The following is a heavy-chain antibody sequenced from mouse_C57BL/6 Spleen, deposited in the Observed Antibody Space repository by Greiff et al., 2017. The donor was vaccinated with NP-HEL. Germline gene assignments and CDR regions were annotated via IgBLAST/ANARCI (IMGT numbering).Heavy chain of an antibody. Sequence: EVKLMESGPELVKPGASVKMSCKASGYTFTDYNMHWVKQSHGKSLEWIGYINPNNGGTSYNQKFKGKATLTVDKSSSTAYMQLSSLTSEDSAVYYCARGETGNYFDYWGQGTTLTVSS. CDR3: ARGETGNYFDY. V-gene: IGHV1-22*01. CDR2: INPNNGGT. D-gene: IGHD4-1*01. CDR1: GYTFTDYN. J-gene: IGHJ2*01.